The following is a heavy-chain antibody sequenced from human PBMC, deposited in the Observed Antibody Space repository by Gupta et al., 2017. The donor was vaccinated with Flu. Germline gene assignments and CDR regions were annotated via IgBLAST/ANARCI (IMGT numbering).Heavy chain of an antibody. V-gene: IGHV1-46*01. D-gene: IGHD1-26*01. CDR3: ARRSSGSYYGY. J-gene: IGHJ4*02. CDR2: INPSGGST. Sequence: HWVRQAPGQGLEWMGIINPSGGSTSYAQKFQGRVTMTRDTSTSTVYMELSSLRSEDTAVYYCARRSSGSYYGYWGQGTLVTVSS.